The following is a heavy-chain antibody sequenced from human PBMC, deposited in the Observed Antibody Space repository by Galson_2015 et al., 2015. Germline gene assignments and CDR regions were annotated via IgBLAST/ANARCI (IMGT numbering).Heavy chain of an antibody. CDR1: GFTFDDYA. Sequence: SLRLSCAASGFTFDDYAIHWVRQAPGKGLEWVSGISWNSDTIAYGDSVKGRFTISRDNGKNSLYLQMNSLRPEDTAFYYCAKVRSGPRGTFDSWGQGTLVTVSA. V-gene: IGHV3-9*01. CDR3: AKVRSGPRGTFDS. J-gene: IGHJ4*02. D-gene: IGHD1-26*01. CDR2: ISWNSDTI.